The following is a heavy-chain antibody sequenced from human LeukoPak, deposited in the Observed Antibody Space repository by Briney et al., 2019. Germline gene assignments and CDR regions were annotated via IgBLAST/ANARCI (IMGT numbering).Heavy chain of an antibody. CDR1: GGSIISSAYY. Sequence: ASETLSLTCTVSGGSIISSAYYWSWVRQAPGKGLEWVANIKQDGSEKYYVDSVKGRFTISRDNAKNSLYLQMNSLRAEDTAVYYCARATDFWSGHNFDYWGQGTLVTVSS. CDR3: ARATDFWSGHNFDY. V-gene: IGHV3-7*01. D-gene: IGHD3-3*01. CDR2: IKQDGSEK. J-gene: IGHJ4*02.